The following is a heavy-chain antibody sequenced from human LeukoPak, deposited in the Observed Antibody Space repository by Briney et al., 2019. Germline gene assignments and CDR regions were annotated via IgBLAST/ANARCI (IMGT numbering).Heavy chain of an antibody. V-gene: IGHV3-48*03. J-gene: IGHJ4*02. Sequence: PGGSLRLSCAASGFTFSSYEMNWVRQAPGKGLEWVSYISSSGSTIYYADSVKGRFTISRDNAKNSLYLQMNSLRAEDTAVYYCARGFSSGSIVVLDYWGQGTLVTVSS. CDR1: GFTFSSYE. D-gene: IGHD3-10*01. CDR2: ISSSGSTI. CDR3: ARGFSSGSIVVLDY.